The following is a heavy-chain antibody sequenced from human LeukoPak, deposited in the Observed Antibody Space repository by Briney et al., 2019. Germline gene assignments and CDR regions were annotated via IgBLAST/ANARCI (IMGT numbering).Heavy chain of an antibody. D-gene: IGHD2-2*01. Sequence: GGSLRLSCAVSGFTFSNNAMHWVRQAPGKGLEWVAVISHDGRNKYYAESVKGRFSISRDNSKNTLHLQMNSLRAEDTAVYYCGSTRWGQGTLVTVSS. CDR1: GFTFSNNA. CDR3: GSTR. V-gene: IGHV3-30*04. J-gene: IGHJ4*02. CDR2: ISHDGRNK.